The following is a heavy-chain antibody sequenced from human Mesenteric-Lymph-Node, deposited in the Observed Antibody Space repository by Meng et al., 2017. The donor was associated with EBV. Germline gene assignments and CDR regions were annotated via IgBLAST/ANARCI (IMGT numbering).Heavy chain of an antibody. CDR3: ARGYGSGHL. Sequence: QGQPQQGGAGLLKPSETLSLTCAVYGGSFSGYYWSWIRQPPGKGLEWIGEINHSGSTNYNPSLKSRVTISVDTSKNQFSLKLSSVAAADTAVYYCARGYGSGHLWGQGTLVTVSS. V-gene: IGHV4-34*01. D-gene: IGHD3-10*01. CDR2: INHSGST. CDR1: GGSFSGYY. J-gene: IGHJ4*02.